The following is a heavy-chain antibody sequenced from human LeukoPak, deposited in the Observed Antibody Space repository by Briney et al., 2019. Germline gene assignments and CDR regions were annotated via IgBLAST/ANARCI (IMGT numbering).Heavy chain of an antibody. CDR2: ISSSSSYI. CDR1: GFTFSSYS. Sequence: GGSLRLSCAASGFTFSSYSMNWARQAPGKGLEWVSSISSSSSYIYYADSVKGRFTISRDNAKNSLYLQMNSLRAEDTAVYYCARSGLDYYYYMDVWGKGTTVTVSS. D-gene: IGHD3/OR15-3a*01. J-gene: IGHJ6*03. CDR3: ARSGLDYYYYMDV. V-gene: IGHV3-21*01.